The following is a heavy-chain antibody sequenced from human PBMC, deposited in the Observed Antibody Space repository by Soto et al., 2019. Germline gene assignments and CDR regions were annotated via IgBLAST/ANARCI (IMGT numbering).Heavy chain of an antibody. J-gene: IGHJ6*02. V-gene: IGHV4-34*01. CDR1: AGSFSRYY. D-gene: IGHD3-3*01. CDR3: ARGRLGFGAFWTGYRKYGMDV. CDR2: INHSGRT. Sequence: SETLCLPCAVCAGSFSRYYWSRIRQPAGKGVEWIGEINHSGRTNYSPSLKSRVTISVDTSKNQFSLKLSSVNAADKAVYYGARGRLGFGAFWTGYRKYGMDVWGGGHKVTVSS.